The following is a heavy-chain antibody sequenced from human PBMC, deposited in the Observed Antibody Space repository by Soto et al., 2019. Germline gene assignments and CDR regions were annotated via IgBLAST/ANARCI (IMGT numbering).Heavy chain of an antibody. CDR3: AVGGYGGTSVLDY. CDR1: GFTFSSYG. V-gene: IGHV3-30*03. D-gene: IGHD4-17*01. Sequence: QVQLVESGGGVVQPGRSLRLSCAASGFTFSSYGMHWVRQAPGKGLEWVAVISYDGSNKYYADSVKGRFTFSRDNSKNRLYLKMNSLRAEDTAVYYCAVGGYGGTSVLDYGGQETLVPVSS. J-gene: IGHJ4*02. CDR2: ISYDGSNK.